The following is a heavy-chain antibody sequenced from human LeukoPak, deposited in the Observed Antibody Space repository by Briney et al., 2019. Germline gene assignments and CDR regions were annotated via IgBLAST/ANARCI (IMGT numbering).Heavy chain of an antibody. CDR2: IYYSGST. CDR3: ARGDYYGSGSYYKRHYYYMDV. D-gene: IGHD3-10*01. CDR1: GGSISSYY. J-gene: IGHJ6*03. V-gene: IGHV4-59*01. Sequence: PSETLSLTCTVSGGSISSYYWSWIRQPPGKGLEWIGYIYYSGSTNYNPSLKSRVTISVDTSKNQFSLKLSSVTAADTAVYYCARGDYYGSGSYYKRHYYYMDVWGKGTTVTISS.